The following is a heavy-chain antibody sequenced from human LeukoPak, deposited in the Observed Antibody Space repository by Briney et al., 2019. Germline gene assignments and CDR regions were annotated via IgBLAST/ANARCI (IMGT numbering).Heavy chain of an antibody. D-gene: IGHD4-17*01. CDR3: ARSKSGTYGWFDP. Sequence: SETLSLTCTVSGGSISSYYWSWIRQSPGKGLEWIGYLYYSGTTNYNPSLKSRVTISVDTSKNQFSLKVNSVTAADTAVYYCARSKSGTYGWFDPWGQGTLVTVSS. CDR1: GGSISSYY. J-gene: IGHJ5*02. CDR2: LYYSGTT. V-gene: IGHV4-59*01.